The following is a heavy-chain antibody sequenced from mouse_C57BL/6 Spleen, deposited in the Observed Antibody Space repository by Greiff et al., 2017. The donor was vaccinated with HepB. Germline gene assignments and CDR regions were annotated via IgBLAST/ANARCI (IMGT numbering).Heavy chain of an antibody. CDR3: TTPGTLSWFAY. D-gene: IGHD4-1*01. J-gene: IGHJ3*01. Sequence: VQLQQSGAELVRPGASVKLSCTASGFNIKDDYMHWVKQRPEQGLEWIGWIDPENGDTEYASKFQGKATITADTSSNTAYLQLSSLTSEDTAVYYCTTPGTLSWFAYWGQGTLVTVSA. CDR2: IDPENGDT. CDR1: GFNIKDDY. V-gene: IGHV14-4*01.